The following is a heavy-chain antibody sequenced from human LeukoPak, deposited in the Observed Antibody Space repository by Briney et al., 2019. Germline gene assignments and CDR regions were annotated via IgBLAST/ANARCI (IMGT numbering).Heavy chain of an antibody. V-gene: IGHV1-69*06. CDR1: GGTFSSYA. J-gene: IGHJ4*02. CDR2: IIPIFGTA. CDR3: AKIDYSNYRDSIDY. Sequence: GASVKVSCKASGGTFSSYAISWVRQAPGQGLEWMGGIIPIFGTANYAQKFQGRVTITADKSTSTAYMELSSLRSEDTAVYYCAKIDYSNYRDSIDYWGQGTLVTVSS. D-gene: IGHD4-11*01.